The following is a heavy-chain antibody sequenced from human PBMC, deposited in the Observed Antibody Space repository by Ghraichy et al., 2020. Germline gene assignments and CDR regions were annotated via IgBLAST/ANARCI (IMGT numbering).Heavy chain of an antibody. J-gene: IGHJ4*01. V-gene: IGHV4-34*01. CDR1: GGSFSGYY. CDR2: INHSGST. D-gene: IGHD3-10*01. Sequence: SQTLSLTCAVYGGSFSGYYWSWIRQPPGKGLEWIGEINHSGSTNYNPSLKSRVTISVDTSKNQFSLKLSSVTAADTAVYYCARGGSWVGDLLQREYYFAYWGQGTLVTVSS. CDR3: ARGGSWVGDLLQREYYFAY.